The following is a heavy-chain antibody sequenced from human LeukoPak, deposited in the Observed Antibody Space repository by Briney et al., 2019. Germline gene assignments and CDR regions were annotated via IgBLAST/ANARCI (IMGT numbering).Heavy chain of an antibody. CDR2: IWYDEITK. D-gene: IGHD2-21*02. J-gene: IGHJ3*01. V-gene: IGHV3-33*01. CDR1: GFTFRSYG. Sequence: GGSLRLSCVASGFTFRSYGIHWVRQAPGKGLEWLAFIWYDEITKNYADSVKGRFTISRDNAENSVYLQMNNLGADDTAIYYCARDDGGDFNDAFDVWGPGTLVTVSS. CDR3: ARDDGGDFNDAFDV.